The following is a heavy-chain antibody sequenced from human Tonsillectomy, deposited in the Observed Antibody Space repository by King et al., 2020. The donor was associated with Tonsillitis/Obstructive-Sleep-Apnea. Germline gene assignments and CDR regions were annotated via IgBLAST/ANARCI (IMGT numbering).Heavy chain of an antibody. D-gene: IGHD2-8*01. CDR2: IYYSGST. V-gene: IGHV4-59*01. J-gene: IGHJ3*02. CDR3: ARDMVLEAGGNAFDI. Sequence: VQLQESGPGLVKPSETLSLTCTVSTGSISSYSWSWIRQPPGKGLEWIGYIYYSGSTNYNPALKSRVTISVDTSKNQFSLRLSSVTAADTAVYYCARDMVLEAGGNAFDIWGQGTMVTVSS. CDR1: TGSISSYS.